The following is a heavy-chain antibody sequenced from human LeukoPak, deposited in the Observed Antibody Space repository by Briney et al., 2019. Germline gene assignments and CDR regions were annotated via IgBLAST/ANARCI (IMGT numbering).Heavy chain of an antibody. CDR2: IIPIFGTA. Sequence: SVKVSCKASGGTFSSYAISWVRQAPGQGLEWMGGIIPIFGTANYAQKFQGRVTITADESTSTAYMELSSLRSEDTAVYYCARDYYDSSGYSFWSILFDIWGQGTMVTVSS. J-gene: IGHJ3*02. CDR1: GGTFSSYA. CDR3: ARDYYDSSGYSFWSILFDI. D-gene: IGHD3-22*01. V-gene: IGHV1-69*13.